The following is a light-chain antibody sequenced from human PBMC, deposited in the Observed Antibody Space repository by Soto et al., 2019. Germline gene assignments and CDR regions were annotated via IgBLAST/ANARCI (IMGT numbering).Light chain of an antibody. CDR3: QYYGSSSMYT. CDR2: GAS. Sequence: EIVLTQSPGTLSLSPGERATLSCRASQSFSTSFLAWYQQKPGQAPRLLIYGASKRTTGVPDRFSGSGSGTDFTLTISRLEPADFAVYYCQYYGSSSMYTFGPGTKLEIK. CDR1: QSFSTSF. J-gene: IGKJ2*01. V-gene: IGKV3-20*01.